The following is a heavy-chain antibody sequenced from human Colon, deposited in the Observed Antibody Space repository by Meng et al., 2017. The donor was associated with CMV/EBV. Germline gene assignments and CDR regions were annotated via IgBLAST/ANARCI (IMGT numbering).Heavy chain of an antibody. CDR2: ISGSGYSA. J-gene: IGHJ4*02. Sequence: GESLKISCAASGITLSNYAMSWVRQAPGKGLEWVSRISGSGYSADYADSVKGRFTISRDNSKNTLFLQMNSLRVEDTAVYYCAKGLSASQSYFDSWGQGTLVTVSS. CDR3: AKGLSASQSYFDS. CDR1: GITLSNYA. D-gene: IGHD3-16*01. V-gene: IGHV3-23*01.